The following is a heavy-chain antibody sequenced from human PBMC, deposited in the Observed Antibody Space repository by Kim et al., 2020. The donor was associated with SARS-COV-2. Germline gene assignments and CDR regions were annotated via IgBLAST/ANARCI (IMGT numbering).Heavy chain of an antibody. V-gene: IGHV3-33*06. D-gene: IGHD6-13*01. CDR3: AKAEDRSSWYRPNYYYYYVMDI. CDR1: GFTFSSYG. J-gene: IGHJ6*02. CDR2: IWYDGSNK. Sequence: GGSLRLSCAASGFTFSSYGMHWVRQAPGKGLEWVAVIWYDGSNKYYADSVKGRFTISRDNSKNTLYLQMNSLRAEDTAVYYCAKAEDRSSWYRPNYYYYYVMDIWGQGTTITVSS.